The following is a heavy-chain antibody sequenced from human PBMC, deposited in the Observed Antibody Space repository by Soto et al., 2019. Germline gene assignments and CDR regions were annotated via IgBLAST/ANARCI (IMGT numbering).Heavy chain of an antibody. D-gene: IGHD3-16*01. CDR3: EKVRGGADAEGYYVAF. CDR1: GGPFSTYT. V-gene: IGHV1-69*08. CDR2: IIPILGGA. J-gene: IGHJ4*01. Sequence: QVQLVQSGAEVKKPGSSVKVSCKASGGPFSTYTISWVRHAPGQGLEWMGRIIPILGGANYAQKFQGRVSITADKSTTTAYRELSSLRSEDTAIDYGEKVRGGADAEGYYVAFWGHGTRVTVS.